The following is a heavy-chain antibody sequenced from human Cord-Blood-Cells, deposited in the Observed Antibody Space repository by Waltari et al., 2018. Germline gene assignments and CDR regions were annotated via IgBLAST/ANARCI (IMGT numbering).Heavy chain of an antibody. CDR3: ARHSSSWYFDY. D-gene: IGHD6-13*01. Sequence: QLQLQESGPGLVKPSETLSLTCTVSGGSISSSSYYWGWIRQPPGKGLEWIGSTYYSGSTYYNPSLKSRITISVDTSKNQFSLKLSSVTAADTAVYYCARHSSSWYFDYWGQGTLVTVSS. V-gene: IGHV4-39*01. CDR2: TYYSGST. J-gene: IGHJ4*02. CDR1: GGSISSSSYY.